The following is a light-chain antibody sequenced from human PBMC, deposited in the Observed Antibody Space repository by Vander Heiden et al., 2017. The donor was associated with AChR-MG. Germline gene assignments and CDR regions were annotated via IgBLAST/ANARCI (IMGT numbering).Light chain of an antibody. CDR2: NKN. Sequence: SSELTQDPAVSVALGPTVRLTCQGDSLRSYSASWSPQKPGQAPRLVIYNKNNRPSGIPDRFSGSSSGNTAALTITGAQAEDEADYYCNSRDSSGTHVMFGGGTKLTVL. V-gene: IGLV3-19*01. CDR1: SLRSYS. J-gene: IGLJ3*02. CDR3: NSRDSSGTHVM.